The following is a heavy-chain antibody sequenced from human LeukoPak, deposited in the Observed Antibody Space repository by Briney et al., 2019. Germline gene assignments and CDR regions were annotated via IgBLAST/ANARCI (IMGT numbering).Heavy chain of an antibody. V-gene: IGHV3-23*01. CDR1: GFTFSNSA. J-gene: IGHJ4*01. Sequence: KPGRSLRLSCAASGFTFSNSAMSWVRQAPGKGLEWVSTLSGSGITTYYADSVKGRFTISRDNSKNTLYLQMNSLRAEDTAVYYCAKGIYSSGWSYFDYWGHGTLVTVSS. CDR3: AKGIYSSGWSYFDY. CDR2: LSGSGITT. D-gene: IGHD6-19*01.